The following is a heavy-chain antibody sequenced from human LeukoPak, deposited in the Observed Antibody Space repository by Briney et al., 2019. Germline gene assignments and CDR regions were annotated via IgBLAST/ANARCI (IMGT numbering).Heavy chain of an antibody. D-gene: IGHD3-10*01. CDR1: GFTFSSYA. CDR3: ARGSGSSLHFDY. CDR2: ISYDGSNK. J-gene: IGHJ4*02. Sequence: GGSLRLSCAGSGFTFSSYAMHWVRQAPGKGLEWVAVISYDGSNKYYADSVKGRFTISRDNSKNTLYLQMNSLRAEDTAVYYCARGSGSSLHFDYWGQGTLVTVSS. V-gene: IGHV3-30*04.